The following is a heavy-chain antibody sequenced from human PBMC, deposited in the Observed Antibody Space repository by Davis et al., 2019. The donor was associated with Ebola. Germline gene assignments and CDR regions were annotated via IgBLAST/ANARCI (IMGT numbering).Heavy chain of an antibody. V-gene: IGHV4-59*01. D-gene: IGHD3-3*01. J-gene: IGHJ6*02. CDR3: ARDREYYDFWSRYYYYYGMDV. Sequence: GSLRLSCIVSSGSISPYYWNWIRQPPGKGLEWIGSIYYSGSTNYNPSLKSRVTISVDTSKNQFSLKLSSVTAADTAVYYCARDREYYDFWSRYYYYYGMDVWGQGTTVTVSS. CDR2: IYYSGST. CDR1: SGSISPYY.